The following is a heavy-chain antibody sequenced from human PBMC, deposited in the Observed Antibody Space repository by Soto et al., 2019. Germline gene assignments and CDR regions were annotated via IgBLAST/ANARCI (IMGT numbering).Heavy chain of an antibody. V-gene: IGHV3-23*01. CDR3: AKAAYYSGNWYFGFDP. D-gene: IGHD6-13*01. CDR2: ISGSGGST. J-gene: IGHJ5*02. Sequence: EVQLLQSGGGLVQPGGSLRLACAASGFNFNSHAMSWVRQAPGKGLEWVSAISGSGGSTYYADSVKGRFTISRDNSKNTLYLKMNSQRTEDTAVYCCAKAAYYSGNWYFGFDPGGQETLVPVSS. CDR1: GFNFNSHA.